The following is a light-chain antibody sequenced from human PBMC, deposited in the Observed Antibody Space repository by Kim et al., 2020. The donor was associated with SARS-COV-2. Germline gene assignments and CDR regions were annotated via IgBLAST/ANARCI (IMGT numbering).Light chain of an antibody. CDR3: QQYDGYSPAT. CDR2: DTS. Sequence: GYRVTITCRASQNINSWLAWHQQKPGKAPKLLIYDTSNLDDGVPSRFSGSGFGTEFTLTISSLQPDDFATYYCQQYDGYSPATFGQGTKVDIK. V-gene: IGKV1-5*01. CDR1: QNINSW. J-gene: IGKJ2*01.